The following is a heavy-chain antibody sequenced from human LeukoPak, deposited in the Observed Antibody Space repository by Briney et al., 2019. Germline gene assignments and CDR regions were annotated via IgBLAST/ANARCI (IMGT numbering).Heavy chain of an antibody. CDR2: INTDGSTT. V-gene: IGHV3-74*01. CDR3: ARGRGGSYHY. CDR1: GFTFSNDW. Sequence: GGSLRLPCAASGFTFSNDWMHWVRQAPGKGLVWVSRINTDGSTTTYADSVKGRFTISRDNAKNTLYLQMNSLRVEDTAVYYCARGRGGSYHYWGQGALVTVSS. J-gene: IGHJ4*02. D-gene: IGHD1-26*01.